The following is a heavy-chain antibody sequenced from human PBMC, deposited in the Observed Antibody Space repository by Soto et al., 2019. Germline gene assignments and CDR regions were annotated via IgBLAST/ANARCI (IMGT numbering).Heavy chain of an antibody. CDR2: ITGSSSII. CDR3: ARDGTYFGVIIPFEY. V-gene: IGHV3-48*02. J-gene: IGHJ4*02. CDR1: GFNFKTYN. Sequence: PGGSLRLSCAASGFNFKTYNMNWVRQTPGRGLEWVSYITGSSSIIYYADSVKGRFTISRDNAKNSLYLQMNSLREEDTAVYYCARDGTYFGVIIPFEYWGLGTLVTVSS. D-gene: IGHD3-3*01.